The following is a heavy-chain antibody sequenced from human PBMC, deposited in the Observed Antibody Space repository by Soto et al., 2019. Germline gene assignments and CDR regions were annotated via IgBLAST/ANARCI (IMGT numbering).Heavy chain of an antibody. D-gene: IGHD4-17*01. Sequence: EVQLLESGGGLVQPGGSLRLSCAASGFTFSSYAMSWVHQAPGKGLEWVSVISGSAGSTNYADSVRGRFTISRDSXXNTLDLQMNSLRAEDTAIYYCAKDRRRTTVTTFDYWGQGTLVTVSS. CDR2: ISGSAGST. J-gene: IGHJ4*02. CDR3: AKDRRRTTVTTFDY. CDR1: GFTFSSYA. V-gene: IGHV3-23*01.